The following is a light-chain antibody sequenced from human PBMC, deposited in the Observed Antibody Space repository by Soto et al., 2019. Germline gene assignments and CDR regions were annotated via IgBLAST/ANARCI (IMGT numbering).Light chain of an antibody. V-gene: IGLV2-8*01. CDR2: EVT. J-gene: IGLJ1*01. CDR1: SSDVGAYDY. CDR3: SSFANSKNFV. Sequence: QSALNQPPSASGSPGQSVTISCTGTSSDVGAYDYVSWYQQHPGEAPKLIIYEVTKRPSGVPDRFSGSKSGNTASLTVSGLQTEDEADYYCSSFANSKNFVFGTGTKVTVL.